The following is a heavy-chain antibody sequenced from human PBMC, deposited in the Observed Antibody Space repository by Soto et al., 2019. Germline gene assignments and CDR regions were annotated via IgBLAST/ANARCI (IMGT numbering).Heavy chain of an antibody. CDR3: ARGLAVVVVAATYYFDY. J-gene: IGHJ4*02. V-gene: IGHV4-31*03. CDR2: IYYSGST. Sequence: QVQLQESGPGLVKPSQTLSLTCTVSGGSISSGGYYWSWIRQHPGKGLEWIGYIYYSGSTYYNPSLKSRVTISVHTSKTQFSLQLSSVTAADTAVYCCARGLAVVVVAATYYFDYWGQGTLVTVSS. CDR1: GGSISSGGYY. D-gene: IGHD2-15*01.